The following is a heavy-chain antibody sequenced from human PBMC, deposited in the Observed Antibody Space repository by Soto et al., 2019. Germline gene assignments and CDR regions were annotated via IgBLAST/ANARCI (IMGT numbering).Heavy chain of an antibody. Sequence: SETLSLTCAVYGGSFSGYYWSWIRQPPGKGLEWIGEINHSGSTNYNPSLKSRVTISEDTSKNQFSLKLSSVTAADTAVYYCARVVLSLTYQLLSRYYYYYMDVWGKGTTVTVSS. V-gene: IGHV4-34*01. CDR2: INHSGST. J-gene: IGHJ6*03. CDR1: GGSFSGYY. CDR3: ARVVLSLTYQLLSRYYYYYMDV. D-gene: IGHD2-2*01.